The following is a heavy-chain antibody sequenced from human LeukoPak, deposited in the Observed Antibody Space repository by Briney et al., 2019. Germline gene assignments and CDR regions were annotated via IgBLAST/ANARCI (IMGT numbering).Heavy chain of an antibody. V-gene: IGHV3-23*01. CDR2: NSGNGCST. Sequence: GALRLFCAASGFNFSSYAMSWVRQAPGKGVEWVSANSGNGCSTYYADSVKGRFTISRDNSKNTLYLQMNSLRAEDTAVYYCAKLYYDFWSGYYSTPDDAFDIWGQGTMVTVSS. J-gene: IGHJ3*02. D-gene: IGHD3-3*01. CDR1: GFNFSSYA. CDR3: AKLYYDFWSGYYSTPDDAFDI.